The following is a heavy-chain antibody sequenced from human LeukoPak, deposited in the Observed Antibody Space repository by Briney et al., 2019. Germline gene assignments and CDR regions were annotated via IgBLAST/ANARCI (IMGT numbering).Heavy chain of an antibody. Sequence: PGGSLRLSCAASGFTFSSYAMSWVRQAPGKGLEWVSTVSGSGDSTRYADSVKGRFTISRDNSKSTLYLQMISLRAEDTAVYYCAKSPYIASHIDFDYWGQGTLVTVSS. CDR3: AKSPYIASHIDFDY. CDR1: GFTFSSYA. V-gene: IGHV3-23*01. J-gene: IGHJ4*02. CDR2: VSGSGDST. D-gene: IGHD3-16*01.